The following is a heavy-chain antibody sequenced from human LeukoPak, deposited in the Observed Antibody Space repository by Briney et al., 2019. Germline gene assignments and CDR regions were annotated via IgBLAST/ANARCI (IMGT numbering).Heavy chain of an antibody. D-gene: IGHD6-13*01. Sequence: NSSETLSLTCTVSGGSISSYYWSWIRQPPGKGLEWIGYIYYSGSTNYNPSLKSRVTISVDTSKNQFSLKLSSVTAADTAVYYCARSGYSSSPFDYWGQGTLVTVSS. V-gene: IGHV4-59*01. CDR3: ARSGYSSSPFDY. CDR2: IYYSGST. CDR1: GGSISSYY. J-gene: IGHJ4*02.